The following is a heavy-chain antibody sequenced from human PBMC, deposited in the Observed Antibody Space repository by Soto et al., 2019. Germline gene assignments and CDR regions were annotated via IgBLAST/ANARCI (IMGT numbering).Heavy chain of an antibody. CDR3: ASEEAGSSGWEYYFDY. CDR1: GYTFTSYA. CDR2: INAGNGNT. J-gene: IGHJ4*02. D-gene: IGHD6-19*01. V-gene: IGHV1-3*01. Sequence: ASVKVSCKASGYTFTSYAMHWVRQAPGQRLEWMGWINAGNGNTKYSQKFQGRVTITRDTSASTAYMELSSLRSEDTAVYYCASEEAGSSGWEYYFDYWGQGTLVTVSS.